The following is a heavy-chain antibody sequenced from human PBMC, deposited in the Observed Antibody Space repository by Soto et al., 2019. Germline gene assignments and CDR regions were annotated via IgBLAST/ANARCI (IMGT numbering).Heavy chain of an antibody. CDR2: IWYDGSNK. CDR1: GFTFSSYG. D-gene: IGHD3-9*01. CDR3: ARDFTLRYLDYYFDY. J-gene: IGHJ4*02. V-gene: IGHV3-33*01. Sequence: QVQLVESGGGVVQPGRSLRLSCAASGFTFSSYGMHWVRQAPGKGLEWVAVIWYDGSNKYYADSVKGRFTISRDNSKNTLYLQMNSLRADDTAVYYCARDFTLRYLDYYFDYWGQGTLVTVSS.